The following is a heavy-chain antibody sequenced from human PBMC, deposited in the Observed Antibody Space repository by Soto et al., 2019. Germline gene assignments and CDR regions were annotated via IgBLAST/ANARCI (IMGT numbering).Heavy chain of an antibody. CDR2: IKSKADGGTT. CDR1: DFNFHNAG. D-gene: IGHD1-7*01. CDR3: TTEAGTTLVDY. Sequence: GGSLRLSCAASDFNFHNAGRNWVRKAPGKGLEWVGRIKSKADGGTTEYAAPVKGRFTISRDDSKNTLCLQMNSLTAEDTAVYYCTTEAGTTLVDYWGQGTLVTVSS. V-gene: IGHV3-15*07. J-gene: IGHJ4*02.